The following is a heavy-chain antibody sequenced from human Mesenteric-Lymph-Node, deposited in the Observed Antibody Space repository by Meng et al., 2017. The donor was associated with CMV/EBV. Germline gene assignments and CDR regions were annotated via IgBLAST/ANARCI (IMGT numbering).Heavy chain of an antibody. CDR2: INPKSGGT. V-gene: IGHV1-2*02. Sequence: ASVKVSCKASGYSFTDYYLYWVRQAPGQGPEWMGWINPKSGGTNHALNFQDRVTMTRDTSISTAYMELSSLRSDDTAVYYCARAWLTPDDYYYGMDVWGQGTMVTVSS. J-gene: IGHJ6*02. D-gene: IGHD5-12*01. CDR1: GYSFTDYY. CDR3: ARAWLTPDDYYYGMDV.